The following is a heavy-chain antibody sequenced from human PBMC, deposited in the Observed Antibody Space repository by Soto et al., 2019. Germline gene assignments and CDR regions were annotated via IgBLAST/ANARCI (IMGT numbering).Heavy chain of an antibody. Sequence: QVQLQESGPGLVKPSQTLSLTCTVSGGSISSGDYYWSWLRQPPGKGLEWIGHISYSGYIYYNPSLKSRVTKSVDTSNNQFSLRLSSVTAADTAVYFCARLRMVRGVSEWEYYFDYWGQGTLVTVSS. V-gene: IGHV4-30-4*01. CDR1: GGSISSGDYY. CDR2: ISYSGYI. D-gene: IGHD3-10*01. CDR3: ARLRMVRGVSEWEYYFDY. J-gene: IGHJ4*02.